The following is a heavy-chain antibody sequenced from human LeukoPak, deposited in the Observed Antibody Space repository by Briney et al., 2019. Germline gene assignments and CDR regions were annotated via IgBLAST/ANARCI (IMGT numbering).Heavy chain of an antibody. D-gene: IGHD6-19*01. Sequence: PGRSLRLSCAASGFTFSSYGMHWARQAPGKGLEWVAVIWYDGSNKYYADSVKGRFTISRDNSKNTLYLQMNSLRAEDTAVYYCARDQDSSGWYYTLDYWGQGTLVTVSS. CDR1: GFTFSSYG. CDR2: IWYDGSNK. J-gene: IGHJ4*02. CDR3: ARDQDSSGWYYTLDY. V-gene: IGHV3-33*01.